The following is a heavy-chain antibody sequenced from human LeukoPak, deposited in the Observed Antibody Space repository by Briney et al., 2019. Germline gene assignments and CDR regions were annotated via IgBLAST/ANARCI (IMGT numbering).Heavy chain of an antibody. CDR2: IIPIFGTP. D-gene: IGHD4-23*01. CDR1: GGTFSRYA. Sequence: ASVKVSCKASGGTFSRYAISWVRQAPGQGLEWMGGIIPIFGTPSYAQKFQGRVTITTDETTSTAYMELSSLRSEDTAVYYCARATAVVTPLNWFDPWRQGTLVTVSS. V-gene: IGHV1-69*05. CDR3: ARATAVVTPLNWFDP. J-gene: IGHJ5*02.